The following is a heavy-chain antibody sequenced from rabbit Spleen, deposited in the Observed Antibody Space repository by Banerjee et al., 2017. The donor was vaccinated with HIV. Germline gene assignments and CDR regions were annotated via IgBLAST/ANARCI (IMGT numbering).Heavy chain of an antibody. CDR3: ARDASGSGFYTFSL. D-gene: IGHD1-1*01. V-gene: IGHV1S40*01. J-gene: IGHJ4*01. CDR1: GVSFSGDSFSGDSY. CDR2: IDSGSSGFT. Sequence: QSLEESGGGLVQPEGSLALTCKASGVSFSGDSFSGDSYMCWVRQAPGKGLEWIVCIDSGSSGFTYFASWAKGRFTISKTSSTTVTLQMTSLTVADTATYFCARDASGSGFYTFSLWGPGTLVTVS.